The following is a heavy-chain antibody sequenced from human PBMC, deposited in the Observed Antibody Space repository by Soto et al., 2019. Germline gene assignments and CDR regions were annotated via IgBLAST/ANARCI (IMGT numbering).Heavy chain of an antibody. CDR1: GGSISSGGYY. CDR3: ARDRDYGDYEARNLFDS. D-gene: IGHD4-17*01. Sequence: SETLSLTCTVSGGSISSGGYYWSWIRQHPGKGLEWIGYIYYSGSTYYNPSLKSRVTISVDTSKNQFSLKLSSVTAADTAVYYCARDRDYGDYEARNLFDSRGQGSSVIVSS. J-gene: IGHJ5*01. CDR2: IYYSGST. V-gene: IGHV4-31*03.